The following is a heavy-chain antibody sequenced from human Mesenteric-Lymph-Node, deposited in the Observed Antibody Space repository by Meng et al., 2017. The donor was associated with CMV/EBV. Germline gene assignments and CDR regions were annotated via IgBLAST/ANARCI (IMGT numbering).Heavy chain of an antibody. Sequence: GESLKISCAASGFTFDDYAMHWVRQPPGKGLEWVSLITWDSSNIDYGDSVKGRFTISRDNSKNSLFLQMHSLTTEDSALYYCVKNISYGSGYGMDVWGQGTTVTVS. CDR2: ITWDSSNI. CDR1: GFTFDDYA. CDR3: VKNISYGSGYGMDV. J-gene: IGHJ6*02. D-gene: IGHD3-10*01. V-gene: IGHV3-43*01.